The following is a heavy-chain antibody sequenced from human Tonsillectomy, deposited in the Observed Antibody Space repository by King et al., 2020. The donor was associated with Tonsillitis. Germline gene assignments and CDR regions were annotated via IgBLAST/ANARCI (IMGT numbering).Heavy chain of an antibody. CDR3: AKDIGRDSGWSDAFDI. Sequence: VQLVESGGGVVQPGGSLRLSCAASGFTFDDYAMHWVRQAPGKGLEWVSLISGDGGSTYYADSVKGRFTISRDNSKNSLYLQMNSLRTEDTALYYCAKDIGRDSGWSDAFDIWGQGTMVTVSS. V-gene: IGHV3-43*02. CDR1: GFTFDDYA. CDR2: ISGDGGST. D-gene: IGHD6-19*01. J-gene: IGHJ3*02.